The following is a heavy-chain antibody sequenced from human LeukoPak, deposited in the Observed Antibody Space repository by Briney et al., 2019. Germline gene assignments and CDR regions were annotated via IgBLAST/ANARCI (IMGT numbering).Heavy chain of an antibody. V-gene: IGHV4-59*01. CDR2: IYYSGST. CDR1: GGSISSYY. D-gene: IGHD1-26*01. Sequence: PSETQSLTCAVSGGSISSYYWSWIRQPPGKGLEWIGYIYYSGSTNYNPSLKSRVTISVDTSKNQFSLKLSSVTAADTAVYYCARTPSGSYFDWGQGTLVTVSS. CDR3: ARTPSGSYFD. J-gene: IGHJ4*02.